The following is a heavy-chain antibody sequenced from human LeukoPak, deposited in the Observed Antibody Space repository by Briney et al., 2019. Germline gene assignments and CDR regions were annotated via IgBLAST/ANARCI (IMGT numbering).Heavy chain of an antibody. Sequence: SETLSLTCTVSGGSISSYYWSWIRQPPGKGLEWIGYINYSGSTNYNPSLKSRVTISVDTSKNQFSLKLSSVTAADTAVYYCARGSRANIDYWGQGTLVTVSS. J-gene: IGHJ4*02. D-gene: IGHD6-13*01. CDR1: GGSISSYY. CDR3: ARGSRANIDY. V-gene: IGHV4-59*01. CDR2: INYSGST.